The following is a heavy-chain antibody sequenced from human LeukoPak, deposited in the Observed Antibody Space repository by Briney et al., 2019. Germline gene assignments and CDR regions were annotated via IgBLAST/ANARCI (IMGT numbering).Heavy chain of an antibody. D-gene: IGHD3-22*01. CDR3: AAADTMIAQTGWFDP. CDR1: GYTFTSSG. CDR2: ISAYNGNT. J-gene: IGHJ5*02. Sequence: ASVKVSCKASGYTFTSSGISWVRQAPGQGLEWMGWISAYNGNTNYAQKLQGRVTMTTDTSTSTAYMELRSLRSDDTAVYYCAAADTMIAQTGWFDPWGQGTLVTVSS. V-gene: IGHV1-18*01.